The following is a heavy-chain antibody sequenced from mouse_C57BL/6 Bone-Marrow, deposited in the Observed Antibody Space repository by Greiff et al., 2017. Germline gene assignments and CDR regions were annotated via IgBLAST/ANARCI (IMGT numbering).Heavy chain of an antibody. D-gene: IGHD2-3*01. CDR3: ATIYDGYYGVAY. Sequence: VQLQQPGAELVRPGSSVKLSCKASGYTFTSYWMHWVKQRPIQGLEWIGNIDPSDSETHYNQKFKDKATLTVDTSSSTAYMQLSSLTSEDSAVYYCATIYDGYYGVAYWGQGTLVTVSA. CDR2: IDPSDSET. V-gene: IGHV1-52*01. CDR1: GYTFTSYW. J-gene: IGHJ3*01.